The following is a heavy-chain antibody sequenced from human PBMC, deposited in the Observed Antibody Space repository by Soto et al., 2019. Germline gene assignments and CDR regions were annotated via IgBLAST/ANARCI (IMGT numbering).Heavy chain of an antibody. J-gene: IGHJ6*02. Sequence: QVQLVQSGAEVKKPGSSVKVSCKASGGTFSSYAISWVRQAPGQGLEWMGGIIPIFGTANYAQKFQGRVTITADESTSTAYMELSSLRSEDTAVYYCARRGTMVRGVIAADYYYGMDVWGRGTTVTVSS. CDR2: IIPIFGTA. D-gene: IGHD3-10*01. CDR1: GGTFSSYA. V-gene: IGHV1-69*01. CDR3: ARRGTMVRGVIAADYYYGMDV.